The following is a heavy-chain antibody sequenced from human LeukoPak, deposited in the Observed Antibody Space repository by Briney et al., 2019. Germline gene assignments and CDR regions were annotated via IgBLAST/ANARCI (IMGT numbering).Heavy chain of an antibody. CDR2: IYSGGST. J-gene: IGHJ6*02. Sequence: GGSLRLSCAASGFTVSSNYMSWVRQAPGKGLEWVSVIYSGGSTYYADSVKGRFTISRDNSKNTLHLQMNSLRAEDTAVYYCASPSYGSGNTYYYYGMDVWGQGTTVTVSS. CDR1: GFTVSSNY. CDR3: ASPSYGSGNTYYYYGMDV. D-gene: IGHD3-10*01. V-gene: IGHV3-66*01.